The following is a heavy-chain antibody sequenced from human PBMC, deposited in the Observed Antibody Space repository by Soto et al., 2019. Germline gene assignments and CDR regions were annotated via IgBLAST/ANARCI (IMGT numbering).Heavy chain of an antibody. CDR1: GYTFTGYY. D-gene: IGHD3-10*01. CDR2: INPNSGGT. V-gene: IGHV1-2*04. CDR3: AREIAGKYYYYGMDV. Sequence: AAVKVSCKASGYTFTGYYMHWVRQAPGQGLEWMGWINPNSGGTNYAQKFQGWVTMTRDTSISTAYMELSRLRSDDTAVYYCAREIAGKYYYYGMDVWGQGTTVTVSS. J-gene: IGHJ6*02.